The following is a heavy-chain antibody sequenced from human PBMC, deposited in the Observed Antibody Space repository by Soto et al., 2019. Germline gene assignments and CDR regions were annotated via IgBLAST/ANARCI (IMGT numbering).Heavy chain of an antibody. Sequence: GASVKVSCKASGGTFSSYAISWVRQGPGQGLEWMGGIIPIFGTANYAQKFQGRVTITADESTSTAYMELSSLRSEDTAVYYCARGKTLIIMIVLVDPWDDAFDIWGQGTTVTVSS. CDR3: ARGKTLIIMIVLVDPWDDAFDI. CDR2: IIPIFGTA. CDR1: GGTFSSYA. V-gene: IGHV1-69*13. D-gene: IGHD3-22*01. J-gene: IGHJ3*02.